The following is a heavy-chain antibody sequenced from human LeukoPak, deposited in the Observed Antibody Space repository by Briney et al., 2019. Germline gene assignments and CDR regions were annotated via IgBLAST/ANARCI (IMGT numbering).Heavy chain of an antibody. J-gene: IGHJ3*02. CDR1: GFTFSSYA. D-gene: IGHD6-19*01. V-gene: IGHV3-64D*06. CDR3: VKAYSSGWYSSGAFDI. CDR2: ISSNGGST. Sequence: GGSLRLSCSASGFTFSSYAMHWVRQAPGKGLEYVSAISSNGGSTYYADSVKGRFTISRDNSKNTLYLQMSSLRAEDTAAYYCVKAYSSGWYSSGAFDIWGQGTMVTVSS.